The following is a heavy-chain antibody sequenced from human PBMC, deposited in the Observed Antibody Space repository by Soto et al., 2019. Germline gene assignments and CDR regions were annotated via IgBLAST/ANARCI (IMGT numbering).Heavy chain of an antibody. D-gene: IGHD3-3*01. J-gene: IGHJ6*03. CDR1: GYTFTSYG. Sequence: ASVKVSCKASGYTFTSYGISWVRQAPGQGLEWMGWISAYNGNTNYAQKLQGRVTMTTDTSTSTAYMELRSLRSDDTAVYYCAREASITIFGVVIEHNYYYYYMDVWGKGTTVTVSS. V-gene: IGHV1-18*01. CDR2: ISAYNGNT. CDR3: AREASITIFGVVIEHNYYYYYMDV.